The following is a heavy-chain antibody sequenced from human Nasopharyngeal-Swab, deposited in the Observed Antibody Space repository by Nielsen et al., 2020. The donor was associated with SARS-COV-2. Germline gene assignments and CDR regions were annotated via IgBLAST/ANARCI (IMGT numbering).Heavy chain of an antibody. CDR2: IYYSGST. Sequence: RQAPGKGLEWIGYIYYSGSTNYNPSLRSRVTISVDTPKNQFSLKLSSVTAADTAVYYCARDMGESSGWPNPFDYWGQGTLVTVSS. V-gene: IGHV4-59*01. J-gene: IGHJ4*02. D-gene: IGHD6-19*01. CDR3: ARDMGESSGWPNPFDY.